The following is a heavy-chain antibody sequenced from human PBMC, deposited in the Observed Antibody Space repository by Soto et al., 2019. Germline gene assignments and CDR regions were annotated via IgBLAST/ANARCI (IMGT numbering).Heavy chain of an antibody. CDR2: IYYSGST. CDR1: GGSISSGGYY. Sequence: LSLTCTVSGGSISSGGYYWSWIRQHPGKGLEWIGYIYYSGSTYYNPSLKSRVTISVDTSKNQFSLKLSSVTAADTAVYYCARYCSGGSCYSGYFDYWGQGTLVTVSS. J-gene: IGHJ4*02. D-gene: IGHD2-15*01. CDR3: ARYCSGGSCYSGYFDY. V-gene: IGHV4-31*03.